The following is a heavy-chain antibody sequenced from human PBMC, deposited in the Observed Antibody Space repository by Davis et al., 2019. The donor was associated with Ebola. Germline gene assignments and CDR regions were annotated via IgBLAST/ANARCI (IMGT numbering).Heavy chain of an antibody. CDR3: AKDRGGEMATITLDFDY. J-gene: IGHJ4*02. Sequence: SLKISCAASGFTFDDYAMHWVRQAPGKGLEWVSGISWNSGSIGYADSVKGRFTISRDNAKNSLYLQMNSLRAEDTALYYCAKDRGGEMATITLDFDYWGQGTLVTVSS. D-gene: IGHD5-24*01. CDR2: ISWNSGSI. CDR1: GFTFDDYA. V-gene: IGHV3-9*01.